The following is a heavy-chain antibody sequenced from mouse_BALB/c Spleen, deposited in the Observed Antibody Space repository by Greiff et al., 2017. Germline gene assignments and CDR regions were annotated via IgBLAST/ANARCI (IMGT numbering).Heavy chain of an antibody. J-gene: IGHJ3*01. CDR3: ARSALYYA. Sequence: EVKLQESGAELVKPGASVKLSCTASGFNIKDTYMHWVKQRPEQGLEWIGRIDPANGNTKYDPKFQGKATITADTSSNTAYLQLSSLTSEDTAVYYCARSALYYAWGQGTLVTVSA. CDR1: GFNIKDTY. V-gene: IGHV14-3*02. D-gene: IGHD2-1*01. CDR2: IDPANGNT.